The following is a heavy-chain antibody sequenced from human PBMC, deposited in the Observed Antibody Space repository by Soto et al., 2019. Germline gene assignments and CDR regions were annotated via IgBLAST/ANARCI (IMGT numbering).Heavy chain of an antibody. D-gene: IGHD3-3*01. CDR3: ARAYDFQTFDY. V-gene: IGHV4-34*01. J-gene: IGHJ4*02. CDR2: INHSGST. Sequence: SETLSLTCAVYGGSFSGYYWSWIRQPPGEGLEWIGEINHSGSTNYNPSLKSRVTISVDTSKNQFSLKLSSVTAADTAVYYCARAYDFQTFDYWGQGTLVTVSS. CDR1: GGSFSGYY.